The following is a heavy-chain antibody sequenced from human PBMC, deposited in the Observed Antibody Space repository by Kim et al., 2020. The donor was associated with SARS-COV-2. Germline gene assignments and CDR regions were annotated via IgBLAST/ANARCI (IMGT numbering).Heavy chain of an antibody. CDR3: AGPGGGPYYYDSSVLTLVY. CDR1: GYTFTSYY. Sequence: ASVKVSCKASGYTFTSYYMHWVRQAPGQGLEWMGIINPSGGSTSYAQKFQGRVTMTRDTSTSTVYMELSSLRSEDTAVYYCAGPGGGPYYYDSSVLTLVYWGQGTLVTVSS. V-gene: IGHV1-46*01. J-gene: IGHJ4*02. CDR2: INPSGGST. D-gene: IGHD3-22*01.